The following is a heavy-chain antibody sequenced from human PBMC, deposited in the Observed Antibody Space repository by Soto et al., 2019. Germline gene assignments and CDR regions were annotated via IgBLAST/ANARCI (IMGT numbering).Heavy chain of an antibody. Sequence: GGSLRLSCAASGFTFSSYGMHWVRQAPGKGLEWVAVIWYDGSNKYYADSVKGRFTISRDNSKNTLYLQMNSLRAEDTAVYYCARDSAYCSGGSCYGPYFDYWGQGTLVTVSS. V-gene: IGHV3-33*01. D-gene: IGHD2-15*01. J-gene: IGHJ4*02. CDR3: ARDSAYCSGGSCYGPYFDY. CDR2: IWYDGSNK. CDR1: GFTFSSYG.